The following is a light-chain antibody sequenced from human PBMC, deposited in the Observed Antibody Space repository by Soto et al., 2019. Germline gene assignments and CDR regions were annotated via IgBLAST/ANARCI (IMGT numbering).Light chain of an antibody. CDR2: DAS. CDR1: QDISNY. Sequence: DIQMTQSPSSLSASVGDRVTITCQARQDISNYLNWYQQKPGKAPKLLIYDASNLETGVPSRFSGSASGTDFTFTISSLQPEDIATYYCEQYDTLPPWTFGQGTKVEIK. V-gene: IGKV1-33*01. J-gene: IGKJ1*01. CDR3: EQYDTLPPWT.